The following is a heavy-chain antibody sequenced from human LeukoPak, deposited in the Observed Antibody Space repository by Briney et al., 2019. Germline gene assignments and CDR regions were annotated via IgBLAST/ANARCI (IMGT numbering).Heavy chain of an antibody. CDR3: ARTSPDYVWGSYRFPEDY. D-gene: IGHD3-16*02. CDR2: ISAYNGNT. V-gene: IGHV1-18*01. J-gene: IGHJ4*02. Sequence: ASVKVSCKASGYTFTSYGISWVRQAPGQGLEWMEWISAYNGNTNYAQKLQGRVTMTTDTSTSTAYMELRSLRSDDTAVYYCARTSPDYVWGSYRFPEDYWGQGTLVTVSS. CDR1: GYTFTSYG.